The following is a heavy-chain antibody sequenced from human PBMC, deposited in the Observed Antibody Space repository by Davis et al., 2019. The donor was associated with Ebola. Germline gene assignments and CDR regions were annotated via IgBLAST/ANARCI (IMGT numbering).Heavy chain of an antibody. CDR3: AAGEYDYSNFVGTF. J-gene: IGHJ4*02. D-gene: IGHD4-11*01. CDR1: GYTFTSYG. CDR2: IIPILGIA. Sequence: SVKVSCKASGYTFTSYGISWVRQAPGQGLAWMGRIIPILGIANYAQKFQGRVTMTRDTSTSTVYMELSSLRSEDTAVYYCAAGEYDYSNFVGTFWGQGTLVTVSS. V-gene: IGHV1-69*04.